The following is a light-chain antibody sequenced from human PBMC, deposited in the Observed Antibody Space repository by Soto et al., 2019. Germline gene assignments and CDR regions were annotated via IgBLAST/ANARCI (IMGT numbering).Light chain of an antibody. Sequence: QAVVTQSPSASASLGASVKLTCTLCSGHSSYAIAWHQQQPERGPRYLMKLNSDGSHSKGDGIPDRFSGSSSGAERYLTISSLQSEDEADYYCQTWGSGTVVFGGGTKVTVL. CDR2: LNSDGSH. J-gene: IGLJ2*01. V-gene: IGLV4-69*01. CDR1: SGHSSYA. CDR3: QTWGSGTVV.